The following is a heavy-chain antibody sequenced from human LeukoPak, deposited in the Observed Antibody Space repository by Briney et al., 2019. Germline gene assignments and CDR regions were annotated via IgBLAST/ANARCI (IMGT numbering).Heavy chain of an antibody. Sequence: WASVKVSCKISGHTLTELSIHWVRQAPGKGLEWMGGFDTQEGETIFAQNFQGRVTMTEDTSSDTAYMELSSLTSEDTAVYYCATPPVWFGEFMSGNSILGYFQDWGQGTLVTVSS. CDR3: ATPPVWFGEFMSGNSILGYFQD. V-gene: IGHV1-24*01. CDR2: FDTQEGET. D-gene: IGHD3-10*01. J-gene: IGHJ1*01. CDR1: GHTLTELS.